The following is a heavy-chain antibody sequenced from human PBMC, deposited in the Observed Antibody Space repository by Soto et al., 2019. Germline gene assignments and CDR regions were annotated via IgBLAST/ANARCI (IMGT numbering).Heavy chain of an antibody. Sequence: PSETLSLTCAVSGDSISSYYCMWIRQPPGKGLESIGYLYYGRSANYNPSLKSRVTLSVDTSTNQCSLTLSSMTAADTAVYYCASGSYDGGLPFDYWGQGTLVTVSS. D-gene: IGHD1-26*01. J-gene: IGHJ4*02. V-gene: IGHV4-59*01. CDR2: LYYGRSA. CDR1: GDSISSYY. CDR3: ASGSYDGGLPFDY.